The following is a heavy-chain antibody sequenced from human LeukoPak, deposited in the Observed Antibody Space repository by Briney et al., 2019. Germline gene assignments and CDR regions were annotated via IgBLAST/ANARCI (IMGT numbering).Heavy chain of an antibody. CDR2: MYYSGRT. Sequence: SGTLSLTCTVSGGSINSGGNYWSWIRQHPGKGLEWIGYMYYSGRTHYNPSLNSRVTISVDTSKNQFSLKLSSVTAADTAVYYCARGESPYYYDSTGKYLGVWFDPWGQGTLVTVSS. CDR1: GGSINSGGNY. J-gene: IGHJ5*02. CDR3: ARGESPYYYDSTGKYLGVWFDP. V-gene: IGHV4-31*03. D-gene: IGHD3-22*01.